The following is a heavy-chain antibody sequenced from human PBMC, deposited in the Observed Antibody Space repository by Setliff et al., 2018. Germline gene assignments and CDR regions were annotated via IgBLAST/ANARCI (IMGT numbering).Heavy chain of an antibody. D-gene: IGHD6-6*01. J-gene: IGHJ4*02. CDR2: INHRGST. Sequence: SETLSLTCAAYGGTFSDYYWTWIRQPPGRGLEWIGEINHRGSTNYNPSLKSRATISIDTSKDQFSLKLISMSAADTAVYFCARGRNIAARLLDSWGQGALVTVSS. CDR3: ARGRNIAARLLDS. CDR1: GGTFSDYY. V-gene: IGHV4-34*01.